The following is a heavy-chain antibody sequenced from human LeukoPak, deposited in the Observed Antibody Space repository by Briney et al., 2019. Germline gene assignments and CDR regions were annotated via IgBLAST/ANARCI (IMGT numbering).Heavy chain of an antibody. CDR3: ARDPGSSWYDGTKQEYYFDY. D-gene: IGHD6-13*01. J-gene: IGHJ4*02. V-gene: IGHV4-59*12. CDR1: GGSISSYY. Sequence: PSETLSLTCTVSGGSISSYYWSWIRQPPGKGLEWIGYIYYSGSTNYNPSLKSRVTISVDTSKDQFSLQLNSVTPEDTAVYYCARDPGSSWYDGTKQEYYFDYWGQGTLVTVSS. CDR2: IYYSGST.